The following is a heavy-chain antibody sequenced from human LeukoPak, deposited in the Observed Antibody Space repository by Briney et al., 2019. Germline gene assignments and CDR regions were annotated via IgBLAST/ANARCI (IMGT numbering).Heavy chain of an antibody. CDR3: ARGGTYAYFDS. CDR2: ISSGSSTI. J-gene: IGHJ4*02. V-gene: IGHV3-48*04. D-gene: IGHD3-16*01. Sequence: GGSLRLSCAASGFSISTYAMNWVRQAPGKGLEWVSYISSGSSTIYYADSVKGRFTISRDNAKNSLYLQMNSLRAEDTAVFYCARGGTYAYFDSWGQGTLVTVSS. CDR1: GFSISTYA.